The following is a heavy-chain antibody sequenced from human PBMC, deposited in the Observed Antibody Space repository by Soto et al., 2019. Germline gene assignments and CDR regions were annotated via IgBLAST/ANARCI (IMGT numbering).Heavy chain of an antibody. CDR2: IRSSSSYI. D-gene: IGHD4-17*01. CDR1: GFTFSSYS. CDR3: ARDHSYGGHFDY. J-gene: IGHJ4*02. V-gene: IGHV3-21*01. Sequence: GSLRLSCAASGFTFSSYSMNWVRQAPGKGLEWVSSIRSSSSYIYYADSVKGRFTISRDNAKNSLYLQMNSLRAEDTAVYYCARDHSYGGHFDYWGQGTLVTVSS.